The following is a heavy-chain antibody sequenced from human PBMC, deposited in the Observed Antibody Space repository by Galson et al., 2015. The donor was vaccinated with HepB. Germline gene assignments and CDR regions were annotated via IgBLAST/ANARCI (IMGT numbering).Heavy chain of an antibody. V-gene: IGHV2-5*01. J-gene: IGHJ4*02. CDR2: IYWNDDK. D-gene: IGHD3-10*01. CDR3: ARKARGWFGDPSFGF. Sequence: PALVKPTQTLTLTCTFSGFSLNTSGEGVGWIRQPPGKALEWLGFIYWNDDKGYRPSLTSRLTITTDTSQNQGFVRMTNMDPVDTATYCCARKARGWFGDPSFGFWGQGTLVTVS. CDR1: GFSLNTSGEG.